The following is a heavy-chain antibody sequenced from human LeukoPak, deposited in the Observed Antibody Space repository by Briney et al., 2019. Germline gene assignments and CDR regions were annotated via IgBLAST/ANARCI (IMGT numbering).Heavy chain of an antibody. D-gene: IGHD3-9*01. CDR1: GFTFSSYA. Sequence: SGGSLRLSCSASGFTFSSYAMHWVRQAPGKGLEYVSAISSNGGSTYYADSVKSRFTISRDNSKNTLYLQMSSLRAEDTGVYYCVKGDYDILTGDYGLDYWGQRTLVTVSS. V-gene: IGHV3-64D*06. J-gene: IGHJ4*02. CDR2: ISSNGGST. CDR3: VKGDYDILTGDYGLDY.